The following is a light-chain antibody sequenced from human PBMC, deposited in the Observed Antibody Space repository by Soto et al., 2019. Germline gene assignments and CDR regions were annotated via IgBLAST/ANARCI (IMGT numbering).Light chain of an antibody. CDR1: QSVSNY. V-gene: IGKV3-11*01. J-gene: IGKJ4*01. CDR2: DAS. Sequence: EIVLTQSPATLSLSPGERATLSCRASQSVSNYLAWYQQKPGQAPRLLIYDASNRATDIPSRFSGNRSGTGYTLHTSSLEPADVAVYYCQQRRNWPPVTFGGGTKVEIK. CDR3: QQRRNWPPVT.